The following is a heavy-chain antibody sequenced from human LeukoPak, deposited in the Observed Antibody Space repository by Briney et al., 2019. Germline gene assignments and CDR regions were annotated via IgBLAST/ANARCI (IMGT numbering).Heavy chain of an antibody. D-gene: IGHD3-22*01. CDR1: GGTFSSYA. CDR2: IIPILGTA. Sequence: GASVKVSCKASGGTFSSYAISWVRQAPGQGLEWMGGIIPILGTANYAQKFQGRVTITADESTSTAYIELSSLRSEDTAVYYCARLGPFYDSSSYGDYNWFDPWGQGTLVTVSS. V-gene: IGHV1-69*13. CDR3: ARLGPFYDSSSYGDYNWFDP. J-gene: IGHJ5*02.